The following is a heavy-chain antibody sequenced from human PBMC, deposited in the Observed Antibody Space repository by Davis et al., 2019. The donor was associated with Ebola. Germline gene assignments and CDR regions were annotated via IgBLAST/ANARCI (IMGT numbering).Heavy chain of an antibody. D-gene: IGHD1-1*01. CDR3: ARIRRQGFYHNKYGVDV. CDR2: IYYSGIT. V-gene: IGHV4-39*01. J-gene: IGHJ6*04. Sequence: MPSETLSLTCSVPGDYVTTSNYFWGWIRQPPGRGLEWIASIYYSGITDYNPSLQSRVTISADRSKNQFSLNLSSMTAADTAIYYCARIRRQGFYHNKYGVDVWGKGTTVTVSS. CDR1: GDYVTTSNYF.